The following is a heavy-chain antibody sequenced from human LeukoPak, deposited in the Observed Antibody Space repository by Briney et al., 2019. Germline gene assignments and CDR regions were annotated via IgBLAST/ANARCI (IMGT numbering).Heavy chain of an antibody. CDR1: GFTFSSYV. J-gene: IGHJ4*02. Sequence: PGKSLRLSCTASGFTFSSYVMSWVRQAPGKGLEWVSAISGTGGGTVYADSVKGRFTVSRDNSKNTLYVQMNSLRAEDTALYYRAKHAGSGWYSDLDYWGQGTLVTVSS. V-gene: IGHV3-23*01. D-gene: IGHD6-19*01. CDR2: ISGTGGGT. CDR3: AKHAGSGWYSDLDY.